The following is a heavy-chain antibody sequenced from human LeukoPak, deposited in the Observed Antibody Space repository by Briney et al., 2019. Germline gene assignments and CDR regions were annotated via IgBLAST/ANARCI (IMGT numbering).Heavy chain of an antibody. CDR2: SSSSGSTI. D-gene: IGHD1-26*01. Sequence: PGGSLRLSCAASGFTLSDYYMSWIRQAPGKGLEWVSYSSSSGSTIYYADSVKGRFAISRDNAKNSLYLQMNSLRAEDTAVYYCARVVPTVGAISYYYYYMDVWGKGTTVTVSS. V-gene: IGHV3-11*01. CDR3: ARVVPTVGAISYYYYYMDV. CDR1: GFTLSDYY. J-gene: IGHJ6*03.